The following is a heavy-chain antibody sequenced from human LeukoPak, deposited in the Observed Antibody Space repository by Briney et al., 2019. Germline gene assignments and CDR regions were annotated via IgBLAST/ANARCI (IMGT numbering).Heavy chain of an antibody. Sequence: GGSLRLSCAASGFTFSRYWMHWVRHAPGKGLVWVSRIISDGSSTDYADSVKGRFTISRDNAKNTLYLQMNSLRAEDTAVYYCARVAGSSGWFETTPFDYWGQGTLVTVFS. J-gene: IGHJ4*02. CDR2: IISDGSST. V-gene: IGHV3-74*01. D-gene: IGHD6-19*01. CDR1: GFTFSRYW. CDR3: ARVAGSSGWFETTPFDY.